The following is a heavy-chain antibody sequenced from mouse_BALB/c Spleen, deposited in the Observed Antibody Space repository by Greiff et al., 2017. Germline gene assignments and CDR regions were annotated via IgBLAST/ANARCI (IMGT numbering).Heavy chain of an antibody. Sequence: VQLQESGAELMKPGASVKISCKATGYTLSSYWIEWVKQRPGHGLEWIGEILPGSGSTNYNEKFKGKATFTADTSSNTAYMQLSSLTSEDSAVYYCARRGSSGTLFDYWGQGTTLTVSS. CDR3: ARRGSSGTLFDY. V-gene: IGHV1-9*01. J-gene: IGHJ2*01. CDR1: GYTLSSYW. D-gene: IGHD4-1*01. CDR2: ILPGSGST.